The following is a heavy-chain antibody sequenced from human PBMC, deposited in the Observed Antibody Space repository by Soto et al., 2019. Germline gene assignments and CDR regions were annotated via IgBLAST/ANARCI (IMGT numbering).Heavy chain of an antibody. J-gene: IGHJ5*02. CDR2: FSTYNGLT. V-gene: IGHV1-18*04. Sequence: QVQLVQSGAEVKKPGASVKVSCKASGYTFTAYNINWVRQAPGQGFEWMGWFSTYNGLTNYAQKFQARVTMTADTSTSTAYMELRSLRSDDTAVYFCDRDLIEGYNFSDWFDPWGQGTLVTVSS. CDR3: DRDLIEGYNFSDWFDP. CDR1: GYTFTAYN. D-gene: IGHD5-12*01.